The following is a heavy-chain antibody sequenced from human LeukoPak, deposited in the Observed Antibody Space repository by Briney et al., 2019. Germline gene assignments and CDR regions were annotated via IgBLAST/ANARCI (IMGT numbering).Heavy chain of an antibody. J-gene: IGHJ3*02. D-gene: IGHD2-21*02. CDR3: ARLSSWVFEI. V-gene: IGHV3-9*01. Sequence: GRSLRLSCAASGFTFDDYAMHWVRQAPGKGLEWVSGISWNSGSIGYADSVKGRFTISRDNAKNSLYLQMNSLRAEDTAAYFCARLSSWVFEIWGQGTMVTVSS. CDR1: GFTFDDYA. CDR2: ISWNSGSI.